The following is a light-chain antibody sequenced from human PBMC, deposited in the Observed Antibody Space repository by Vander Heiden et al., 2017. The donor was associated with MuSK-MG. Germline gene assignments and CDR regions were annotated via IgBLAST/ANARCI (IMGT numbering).Light chain of an antibody. CDR1: SSDVGGYNY. J-gene: IGLJ2*01. Sequence: QSALTQPASVSGSPGPSITISCTGTSSDVGGYNYVSWYQQHPGKAPKLMIYDVSNWPSGVSNRFSGSKSGNTASLTISGLQAEDEADYYCSSCASSSTFVLFGGGTKLTVL. V-gene: IGLV2-14*01. CDR3: SSCASSSTFVL. CDR2: DVS.